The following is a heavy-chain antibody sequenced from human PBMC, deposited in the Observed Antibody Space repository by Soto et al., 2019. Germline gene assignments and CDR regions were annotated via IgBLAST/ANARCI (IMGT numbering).Heavy chain of an antibody. Sequence: PSETLSLTCAVSGGSISGSNWWSWVRQPPGKGLEWIGEIYHSGSTNYNPSLKSRVTISVDKSKNQFSLKLSSVTAADTAVYYCARLRAVRRSGGPGGWFDPWGQGTLVTVSS. CDR3: ARLRAVRRSGGPGGWFDP. CDR2: IYHSGST. J-gene: IGHJ5*02. CDR1: GGSISGSNW. V-gene: IGHV4-4*02. D-gene: IGHD3-16*01.